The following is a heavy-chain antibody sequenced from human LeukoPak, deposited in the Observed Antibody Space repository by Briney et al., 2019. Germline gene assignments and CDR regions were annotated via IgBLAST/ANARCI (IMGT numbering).Heavy chain of an antibody. CDR2: MNPNSGNT. CDR3: ARSSGSYSGGNGDY. Sequence: ASVKVSCKASGYTFTSYDINWVRQATGQGLEWMGWMNPNSGNTGYAQKFQGRVTMTRNTSISTAYMELSGLRSEDTAVYYCARSSGSYSGGNGDYWGQGTLVTVSS. CDR1: GYTFTSYD. V-gene: IGHV1-8*01. J-gene: IGHJ4*02. D-gene: IGHD1-26*01.